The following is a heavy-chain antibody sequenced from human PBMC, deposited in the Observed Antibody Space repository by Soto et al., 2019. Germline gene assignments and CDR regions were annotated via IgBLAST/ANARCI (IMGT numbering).Heavy chain of an antibody. V-gene: IGHV4-61*01. CDR3: ARDKGDYFDFQH. D-gene: IGHD4-17*01. CDR2: IYYSGST. Sequence: QVLLQESGPGLVKPSETLSLTCTVSGGSVSSGSYYWSWIRQPAEKGLEWIGYIYYSGSTNYNPSLKSRVTISVDTSKNQFSLKLSSVTAADTAVYYCARDKGDYFDFQHWGQGTQVTVSS. J-gene: IGHJ1*01. CDR1: GGSVSSGSYY.